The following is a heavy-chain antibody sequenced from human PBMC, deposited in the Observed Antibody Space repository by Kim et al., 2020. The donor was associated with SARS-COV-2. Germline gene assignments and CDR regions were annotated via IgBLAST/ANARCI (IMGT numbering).Heavy chain of an antibody. J-gene: IGHJ2*01. V-gene: IGHV3-48*02. CDR2: ISGRSDPI. D-gene: IGHD3-16*01. CDR1: GFTFSSHN. Sequence: GGSLRLSCQASGFTFSSHNMDWIRQAPGKGLEWISYISGRSDPIYYADSVKGRFTISRDNAKNSLYLQMNSLRDEDTAVYYCVRDADYRSAGCFEVWGRGALVTVSS. CDR3: VRDADYRSAGCFEV.